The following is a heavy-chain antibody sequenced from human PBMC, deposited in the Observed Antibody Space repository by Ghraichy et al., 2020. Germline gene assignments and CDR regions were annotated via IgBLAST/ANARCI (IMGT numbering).Heavy chain of an antibody. V-gene: IGHV4-61*02. CDR2: IYTSGST. J-gene: IGHJ4*02. D-gene: IGHD6-19*01. Sequence: SETLSLTCTVSGGSISSGSYYWSWIRQPAGKGLEWIGRIYTSGSTNYNPLKSRVTISVDTSKNQFSLKLSSVTAADTAVYYCAREAIAVAGQVDYWGQGTLVTVSS. CDR3: AREAIAVAGQVDY. CDR1: GGSISSGSYY.